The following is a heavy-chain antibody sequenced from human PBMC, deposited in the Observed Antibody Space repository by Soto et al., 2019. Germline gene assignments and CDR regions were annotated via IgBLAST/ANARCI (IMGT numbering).Heavy chain of an antibody. Sequence: GGSLRLSCAASGFTFSSYEMNWVRQAPGKRLEWVSYISSSGSTIYYADSVKGRFTISRDNAKNSLYLQMNSLRAEDTAVYYCARRAYCSGGSCYSGLVFDYYGMDVWGQGXTVTVYS. J-gene: IGHJ6*02. CDR3: ARRAYCSGGSCYSGLVFDYYGMDV. V-gene: IGHV3-48*03. CDR2: ISSSGSTI. D-gene: IGHD2-15*01. CDR1: GFTFSSYE.